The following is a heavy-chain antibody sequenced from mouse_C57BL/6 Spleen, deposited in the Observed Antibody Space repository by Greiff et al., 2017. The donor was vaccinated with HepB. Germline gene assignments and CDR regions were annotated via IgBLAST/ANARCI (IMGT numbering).Heavy chain of an antibody. CDR1: GYAFSSSW. CDR2: IYPGDGDT. J-gene: IGHJ2*01. V-gene: IGHV1-82*01. D-gene: IGHD4-1*01. CDR3: AGAGTEFDY. Sequence: VQLQQSGPELVKPGASVKISCKASGYAFSSSWMNWVKQRPGKGLEWIGRIYPGDGDTNYNGKFKGKATLTADKSSSTAYMQLSSLTSEDSAVYFCAGAGTEFDYWGQGTTLTVSS.